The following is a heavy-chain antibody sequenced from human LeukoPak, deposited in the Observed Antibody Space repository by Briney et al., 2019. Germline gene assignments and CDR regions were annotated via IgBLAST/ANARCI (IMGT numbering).Heavy chain of an antibody. J-gene: IGHJ4*02. Sequence: PSETLSLTCAVPNYSISRGYHWGWIRQPPGKGLQWIGIIYPSGSTYYNPPLKSRVTISVDTSKNRFSLKLSSVTAADTAVYYCARAHYPYDSSGYYSQLPLDYWGQGTLVTVSS. D-gene: IGHD3-22*01. V-gene: IGHV4-38-2*01. CDR2: IYPSGST. CDR3: ARAHYPYDSSGYYSQLPLDY. CDR1: NYSISRGYH.